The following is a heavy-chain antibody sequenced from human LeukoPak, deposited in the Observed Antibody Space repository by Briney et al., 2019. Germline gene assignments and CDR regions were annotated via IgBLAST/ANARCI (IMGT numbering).Heavy chain of an antibody. CDR2: ISSSSSTM. J-gene: IGHJ4*02. CDR1: RFTFSDYY. V-gene: IGHV3-11*01. CDR3: ARGVYYGRKYYFDY. D-gene: IGHD3-10*01. Sequence: VGSLRLSRAASRFTFSDYYMSWIREAPGKGREWGSYISSSSSTMYYAESVKGRFTISRDNAQNSLYLQMNSLRAEDTAVYYCARGVYYGRKYYFDYWGQGTLVTVSS.